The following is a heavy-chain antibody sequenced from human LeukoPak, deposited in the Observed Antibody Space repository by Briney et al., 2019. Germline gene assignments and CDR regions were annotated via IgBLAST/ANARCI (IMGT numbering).Heavy chain of an antibody. CDR2: ICGSGSGGST. CDR3: AKLLAVTNSYYFNY. Sequence: GGSLRLSCAASGLTFSSYAMSWVRQAPGKGLEWVSPICGSGSGGSTYYADSVKGRFTISRDNSKDTLYLQMNSLRAEDTAVYYCAKLLAVTNSYYFNYWGQGTLVTVSS. V-gene: IGHV3-23*01. CDR1: GLTFSSYA. J-gene: IGHJ4*02. D-gene: IGHD6-19*01.